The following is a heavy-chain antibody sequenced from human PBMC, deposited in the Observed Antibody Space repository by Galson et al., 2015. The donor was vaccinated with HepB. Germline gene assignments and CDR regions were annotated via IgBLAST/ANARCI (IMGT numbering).Heavy chain of an antibody. CDR2: ISDDGSNK. J-gene: IGHJ4*02. Sequence: SLRLSCAASGFTFSSYGMHWVRQAPGKGLEWVAVISDDGSNKYYTDSMKGRFTISRDKSKNTLYLQMNSLRAEDTAVYYCARGYSVTSHWGQGTLVTVSS. V-gene: IGHV3-30*03. D-gene: IGHD1-1*01. CDR1: GFTFSSYG. CDR3: ARGYSVTSH.